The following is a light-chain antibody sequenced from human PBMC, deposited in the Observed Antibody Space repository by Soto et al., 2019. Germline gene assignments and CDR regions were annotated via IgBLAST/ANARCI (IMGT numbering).Light chain of an antibody. Sequence: EIVLTQSPGTLSLSPGEEATLSCRASQSVRSGALAWYQQKPGQAPRLLIYGASSRATDIPDRFSGSGSGTHFTLTISRLEPEDFAVYYCHQYADSPHTFGQGTKLEIK. CDR3: HQYADSPHT. J-gene: IGKJ2*01. CDR1: QSVRSGA. V-gene: IGKV3-20*01. CDR2: GAS.